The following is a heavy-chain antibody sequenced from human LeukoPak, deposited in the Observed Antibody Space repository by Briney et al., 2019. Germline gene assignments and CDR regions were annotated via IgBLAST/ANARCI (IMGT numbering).Heavy chain of an antibody. Sequence: GGSLRLSCAASGFTFSSYAMHWVRQAPGKGLEWVAVISYDGSNKYYADSVKGRFTISRDNSKNTLYLQMNSLRAEDTAVYYCARDGGLIWGQGTMVTVSS. V-gene: IGHV3-30-3*01. CDR2: ISYDGSNK. J-gene: IGHJ3*02. CDR3: ARDGGLI. CDR1: GFTFSSYA. D-gene: IGHD3-3*01.